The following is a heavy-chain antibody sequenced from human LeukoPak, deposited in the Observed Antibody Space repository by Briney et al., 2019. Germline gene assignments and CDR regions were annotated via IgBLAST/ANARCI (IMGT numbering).Heavy chain of an antibody. CDR1: GGSISSYY. CDR2: IYYSGST. J-gene: IGHJ4*02. V-gene: IGHV4-59*01. D-gene: IGHD3-10*01. CDR3: ARSELLWFGGVNSGFDY. Sequence: SETLSLTCTVSGGSISSYYWSWIRQPPGKGLEWIGYIYYSGSTNYNPSLMSRVTISVDTSKSQFSLKLSSVTAADTAVYYCARSELLWFGGVNSGFDYWGQGTLVTVSS.